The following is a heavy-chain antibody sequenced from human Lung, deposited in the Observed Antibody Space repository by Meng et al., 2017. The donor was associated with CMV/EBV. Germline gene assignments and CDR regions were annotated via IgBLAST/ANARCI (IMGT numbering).Heavy chain of an antibody. D-gene: IGHD3-22*01. J-gene: IGHJ4*02. CDR3: TRVGTYYYDSSGYYLREEGYVDY. CDR2: ISGSGGST. Sequence: GGSLRLXXAASGFTFSSYAMSWVRQAPGKGLEWVSAISGSGGSTYYADSVKGRFTISRDNSKNTLYLQMNSLRAEDTAVYYCTRVGTYYYDSSGYYLREEGYVDYWGQGTLVTVSS. CDR1: GFTFSSYA. V-gene: IGHV3-23*01.